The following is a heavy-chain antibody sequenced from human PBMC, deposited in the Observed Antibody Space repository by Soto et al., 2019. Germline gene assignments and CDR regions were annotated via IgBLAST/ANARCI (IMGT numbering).Heavy chain of an antibody. V-gene: IGHV4-59*01. CDR2: IYHSGST. D-gene: IGHD1-1*01. Sequence: SETLSDTCSVSGGSISRYYWSWIRQPPGKGLEWIGYIYHSGSTNYNPSLKSRVTMSVDTSKNQFSLKLSSVTAADTAVYYCARGIVHENWLDPWGQGTLVTVS. J-gene: IGHJ5*02. CDR3: ARGIVHENWLDP. CDR1: GGSISRYY.